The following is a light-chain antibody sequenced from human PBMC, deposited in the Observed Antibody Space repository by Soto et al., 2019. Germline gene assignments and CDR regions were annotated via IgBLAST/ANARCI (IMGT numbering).Light chain of an antibody. J-gene: IGKJ4*01. Sequence: EIVLTQSPGTLSLSPGERATLSCRASQSVSSSYLAWYQQKPGQAPRLLIDGASRRATGIPDRFSGSGSGTEFTLTISSLQSEDFAVYYCQQYNNWLTFGGGTKVDIK. CDR1: QSVSSSY. V-gene: IGKV3-20*01. CDR2: GAS. CDR3: QQYNNWLT.